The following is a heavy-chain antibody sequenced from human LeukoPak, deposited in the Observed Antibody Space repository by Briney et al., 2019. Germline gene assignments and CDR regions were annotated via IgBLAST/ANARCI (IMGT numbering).Heavy chain of an antibody. CDR2: ISSSSSYI. J-gene: IGHJ4*02. V-gene: IGHV3-21*01. D-gene: IGHD3-10*01. Sequence: PGGSLRPSCAASGFTFSSYSMNWVCQAPGKGLEWVSSISSSSSYIYYADSVKGRFTISRDNAKNSLYLQVNSLRAEDTAVYYCARDHMVRGVTPPFYWGQGTLVTVSS. CDR1: GFTFSSYS. CDR3: ARDHMVRGVTPPFY.